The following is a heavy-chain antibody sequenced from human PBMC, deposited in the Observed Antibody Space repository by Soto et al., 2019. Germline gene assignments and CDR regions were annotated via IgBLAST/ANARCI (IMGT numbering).Heavy chain of an antibody. CDR3: AVTRTIFGVARYGMDV. V-gene: IGHV3-30*03. CDR1: GFTFSSYG. Sequence: PGVSLRLSCAASGFTFSSYGMHWVRQAPGKGLEWVAVISYDGSNKYYADSVKGRFTISRDNSMNTLYLQMNSLRAEDTAVYYCAVTRTIFGVARYGMDVWGQGTTVTVAS. D-gene: IGHD3-3*01. J-gene: IGHJ6*02. CDR2: ISYDGSNK.